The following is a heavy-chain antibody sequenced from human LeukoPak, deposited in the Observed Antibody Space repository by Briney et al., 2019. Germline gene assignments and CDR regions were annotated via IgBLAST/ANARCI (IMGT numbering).Heavy chain of an antibody. CDR2: FDPEDGET. Sequence: ASVTVSCQVSVYTLTELSMHWVGQPPGKEREWMGGFDPEDGETIYARKCQDRVTMTEDKSTDTAYMELSSLRSEATAVYYCATVGTQYNWNRDFFDIWGQGRMVTVYS. V-gene: IGHV1-24*01. J-gene: IGHJ3*02. CDR3: ATVGTQYNWNRDFFDI. CDR1: VYTLTELS. D-gene: IGHD1-20*01.